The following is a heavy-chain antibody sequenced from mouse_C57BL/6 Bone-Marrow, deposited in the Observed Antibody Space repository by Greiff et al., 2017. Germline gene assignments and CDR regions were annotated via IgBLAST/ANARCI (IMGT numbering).Heavy chain of an antibody. CDR2: IDPENGDT. J-gene: IGHJ3*01. CDR1: GFNIKDDY. V-gene: IGHV14-4*01. D-gene: IGHD1-1*02. Sequence: EVKLMESGAELVRPGASVKLSCTASGFNIKDDYMHWVKQRPEQGLEWIGWIDPENGDTEYASKVQGKATIPADKSSNTAYLQLSSLTSEDTAVYYCTTGYGLYAYWGQGTLVTVSA. CDR3: TTGYGLYAY.